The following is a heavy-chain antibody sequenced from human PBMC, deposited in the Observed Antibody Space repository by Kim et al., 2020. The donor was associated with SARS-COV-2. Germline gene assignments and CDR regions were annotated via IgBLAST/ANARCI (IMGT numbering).Heavy chain of an antibody. CDR1: GGSISSGGYY. Sequence: SETLSLTCTVSGGSISSGGYYWSWIRQHPGKGLEWIGYIYYSGSTYYNPSLKSRVTISVDTSKNQFSLKLSSVTAADTAVYYWARGGYYVVAWFDPWGQGTLVTVSS. V-gene: IGHV4-31*03. D-gene: IGHD3-3*01. CDR3: ARGGYYVVAWFDP. J-gene: IGHJ5*02. CDR2: IYYSGST.